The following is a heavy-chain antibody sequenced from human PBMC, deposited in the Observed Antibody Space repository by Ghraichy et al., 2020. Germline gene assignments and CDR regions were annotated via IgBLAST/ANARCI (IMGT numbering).Heavy chain of an antibody. Sequence: SETLSLTCAVSGGSISPNYWSWIRQPPGKGLEWVGYISSGGSPSYKPSLENRVTIEVDTSKNQFSLRLRSVTAADTAVYYCARAVGGTTYDCWGQGTLVTVSS. CDR1: GGSISPNY. V-gene: IGHV4-59*01. J-gene: IGHJ4*02. D-gene: IGHD1-1*01. CDR2: ISSGGSP. CDR3: ARAVGGTTYDC.